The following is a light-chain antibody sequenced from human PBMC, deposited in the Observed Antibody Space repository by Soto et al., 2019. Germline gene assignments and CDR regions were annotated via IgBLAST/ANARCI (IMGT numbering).Light chain of an antibody. CDR2: DAS. CDR1: QSVRSW. CDR3: QQYDNYPLT. J-gene: IGKJ4*01. V-gene: IGKV1-5*01. Sequence: DIQMTQSPSTLSASVGDRVTITCRASQSVRSWLAWYQQKPGRAPKFLTYDASSLESGVPSRFRGSGSGTEFTLTISNLQPDDFSTYYCQQYDNYPLTFGGGTKVDIK.